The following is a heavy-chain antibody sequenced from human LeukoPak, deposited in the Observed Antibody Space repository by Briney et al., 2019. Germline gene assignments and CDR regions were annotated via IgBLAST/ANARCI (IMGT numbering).Heavy chain of an antibody. J-gene: IGHJ4*02. Sequence: SGGSLRLSCAASGFTFSSYAMSWVRQAPGKGLEWVSAISNSGGSIYYADSVKGRFAISRDNSKNTLYLQMNSLRAEDTAVYYCAKVDRGIAAAGDYWGQGTLVTVSS. CDR3: AKVDRGIAAAGDY. CDR1: GFTFSSYA. V-gene: IGHV3-23*01. CDR2: ISNSGGSI. D-gene: IGHD6-13*01.